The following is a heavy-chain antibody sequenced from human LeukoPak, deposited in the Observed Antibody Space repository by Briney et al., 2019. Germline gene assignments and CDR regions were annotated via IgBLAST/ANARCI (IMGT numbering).Heavy chain of an antibody. J-gene: IGHJ4*02. CDR2: IWYDGSNK. CDR1: GFTFSSYG. D-gene: IGHD3-3*01. Sequence: PGRSLRLSCAASGFTFSSYGMHWVRQAPGKGLEWVAVIWYDGSNKYYADSVKGRFTISRDNSKNTLYLQMNSLRAEDTAVYYCAKGPSKADFWRGGGAFDYWGQGTLVTVSS. CDR3: AKGPSKADFWRGGGAFDY. V-gene: IGHV3-33*06.